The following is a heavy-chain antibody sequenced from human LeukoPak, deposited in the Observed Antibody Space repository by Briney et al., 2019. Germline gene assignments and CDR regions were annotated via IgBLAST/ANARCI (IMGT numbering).Heavy chain of an antibody. CDR1: GYTFTNYD. CDR3: ARGPPGSGSYLVDS. D-gene: IGHD3-10*01. CDR2: MNPNSGNT. J-gene: IGHJ4*02. V-gene: IGHV1-8*02. Sequence: ASVKVSCKASGYTFTNYDINWVRQATGQGLEWMGWMNPNSGNTGYAQNLQGRVTMTRKNSISTAYMELSSLRSEDTAVYYCARGPPGSGSYLVDSWGQGTLVIVSS.